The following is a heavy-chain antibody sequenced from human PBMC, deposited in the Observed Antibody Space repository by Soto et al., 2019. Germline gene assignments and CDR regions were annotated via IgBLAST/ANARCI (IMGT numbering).Heavy chain of an antibody. CDR1: GFTFSSYA. CDR3: AKEAGWTYYYCYGMDV. Sequence: EVQLLESGGGLVQPGGSLRLSCAASGFTFSSYAMSWVRQAPGKGLEWVSAISGSGGSTYYADSVKGRFTISRDNSKNXLYLQMNSLRAEDTAVYYCAKEAGWTYYYCYGMDVWGQGTTVTVSS. J-gene: IGHJ6*02. V-gene: IGHV3-23*01. D-gene: IGHD2-15*01. CDR2: ISGSGGST.